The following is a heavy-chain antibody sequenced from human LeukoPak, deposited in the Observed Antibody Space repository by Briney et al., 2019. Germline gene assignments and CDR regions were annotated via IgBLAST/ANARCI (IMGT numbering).Heavy chain of an antibody. D-gene: IGHD2-8*01. CDR1: GFTVSSNY. V-gene: IGHV3-23*01. CDR3: AKGWSMVFAIIDWYFDL. J-gene: IGHJ2*01. Sequence: PGGSLRLSCAASGFTVSSNYMSWVRQAPGKGLEWVSTISGSGGSTYYADSVKGRFTISRDNSDDTLHLQMNSLRAEDTAVYYCAKGWSMVFAIIDWYFDLWGRGTLVTVSS. CDR2: ISGSGGST.